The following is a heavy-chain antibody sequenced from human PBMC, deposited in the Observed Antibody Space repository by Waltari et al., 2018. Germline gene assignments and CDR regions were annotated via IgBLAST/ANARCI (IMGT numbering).Heavy chain of an antibody. Sequence: QLQLQESGPGLVKPSETLSLTCTVSGGSISSSSYYWGWIRQPPGKGLEWIGSIYYSGSTYYNPSLKSRVTISVDTSKNQFSLKLSSVTAADTAVYYCARHPIAVAAVDYWGQGTLVTVSS. J-gene: IGHJ4*02. V-gene: IGHV4-39*01. D-gene: IGHD6-19*01. CDR1: GGSISSSSYY. CDR3: ARHPIAVAAVDY. CDR2: IYYSGST.